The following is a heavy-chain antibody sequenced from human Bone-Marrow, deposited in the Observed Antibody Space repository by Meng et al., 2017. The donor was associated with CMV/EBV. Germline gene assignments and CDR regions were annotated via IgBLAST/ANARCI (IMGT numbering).Heavy chain of an antibody. Sequence: GESLKISCAASGFTFSSYAMHWVRQAPGKGLEWVAVISYDGSNKYYADSVKGRFTISRDNSKNTLYLQMNSLRAEDTAVYYCAKDPQQLADYWGQGTLVTVSS. D-gene: IGHD6-13*01. CDR2: ISYDGSNK. J-gene: IGHJ4*02. CDR1: GFTFSSYA. CDR3: AKDPQQLADY. V-gene: IGHV3-30*04.